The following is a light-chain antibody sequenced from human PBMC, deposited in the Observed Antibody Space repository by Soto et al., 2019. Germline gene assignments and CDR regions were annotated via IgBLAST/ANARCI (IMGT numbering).Light chain of an antibody. CDR1: QSVGKY. V-gene: IGKV3-11*01. J-gene: IGKJ1*01. Sequence: EIVMTQSPATLSLSPCERATLSSSASQSVGKYLVWYQQKPGQAPRLLIYDASNRATGIPARFSGSGSGTDFTLTISSLEPEDFAVYYCQQRGNRPPWTFGQGTKVDIK. CDR3: QQRGNRPPWT. CDR2: DAS.